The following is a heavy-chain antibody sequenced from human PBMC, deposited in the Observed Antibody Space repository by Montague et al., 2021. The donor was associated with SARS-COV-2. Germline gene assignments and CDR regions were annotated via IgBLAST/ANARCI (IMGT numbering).Heavy chain of an antibody. CDR2: VDYSGNT. CDR3: ARREYSYGWGD. D-gene: IGHD5-18*01. Sequence: SETLSLTYTVTGGPISGSSDYWGWIRQSPGKGLEWIASVDYSGNTNYSPSLKSRLTISVDTSKDQFSLKLNSVTAADTALYYCARREYSYGWGDWGQGTLVTVSS. V-gene: IGHV4-39*01. CDR1: GGPISGSSDY. J-gene: IGHJ4*02.